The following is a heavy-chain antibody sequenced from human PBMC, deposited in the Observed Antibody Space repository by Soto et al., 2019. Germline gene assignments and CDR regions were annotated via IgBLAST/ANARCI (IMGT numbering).Heavy chain of an antibody. CDR2: IYYSGST. D-gene: IGHD4-4*01. CDR3: ARSKRTTVTGFDP. J-gene: IGHJ5*02. V-gene: IGHV4-31*03. Sequence: QVQLQESGPGLVKPSQTLSLTCTVSGGSISSGGYYWSWIRQHPGKGLEWIGYIYYSGSTYYNPSLQSRATISVDTSKHQFSLKLSSVTAADTAVYYCARSKRTTVTGFDPWGQGTLVTVSS. CDR1: GGSISSGGYY.